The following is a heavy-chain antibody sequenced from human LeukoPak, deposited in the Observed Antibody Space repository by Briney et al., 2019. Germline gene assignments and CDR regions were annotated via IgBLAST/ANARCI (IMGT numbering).Heavy chain of an antibody. CDR3: ARHLDGYNPFDY. J-gene: IGHJ4*02. D-gene: IGHD5-24*01. CDR2: TYPRNSDT. V-gene: IGHV5-51*01. Sequence: GESLKISCKGSGYTFTNYWIAWVRQMPGRGLECMGITYPRNSDTRYSPSFQGPVTTSADKSVNPAYLQWSSLKASDTAMYYCARHLDGYNPFDYWGQGTLVTVSS. CDR1: GYTFTNYW.